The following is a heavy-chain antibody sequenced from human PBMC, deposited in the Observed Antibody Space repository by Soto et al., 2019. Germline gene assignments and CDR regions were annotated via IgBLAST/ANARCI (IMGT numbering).Heavy chain of an antibody. D-gene: IGHD1-26*01. CDR2: IYYTGST. CDR1: GASINIEGYY. Sequence: PAETLSLTCTVTGASINIEGYYWSWIRQHPVKGLEWIGYIYYTGSTFSNPALGSRVSISQDASQNQFSLQLTSVTAADTAVYFCVRVHTWDTKYYADVWGKGNTVTVS. V-gene: IGHV4-31*03. J-gene: IGHJ6*03. CDR3: VRVHTWDTKYYADV.